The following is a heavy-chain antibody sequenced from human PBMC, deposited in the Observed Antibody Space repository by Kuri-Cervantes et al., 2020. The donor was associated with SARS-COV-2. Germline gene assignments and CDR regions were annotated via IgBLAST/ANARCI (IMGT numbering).Heavy chain of an antibody. CDR3: ARDASVVGFSSSPPLP. CDR1: GDTFSTYS. J-gene: IGHJ5*02. Sequence: GGSLRLSCKASGDTFSTYSITWVRQAPGQGLEWMGRIIPIFGTANYAQKFQGRVTITADESTSTAYMELSSLRSEDTAVYYCARDASVVGFSSSPPLPWGQGTLVTVSS. V-gene: IGHV1-69*15. CDR2: IIPIFGTA. D-gene: IGHD6-6*01.